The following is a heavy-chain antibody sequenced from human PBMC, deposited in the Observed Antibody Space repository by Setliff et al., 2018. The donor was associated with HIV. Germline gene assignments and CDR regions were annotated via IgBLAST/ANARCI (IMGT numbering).Heavy chain of an antibody. CDR3: ARGIAALTASFDY. J-gene: IGHJ4*02. CDR2: IYPGDSNT. CDR1: GYSFTTYW. D-gene: IGHD2-21*02. V-gene: IGHV5-51*01. Sequence: PGESLKISCKGSGYSFTTYWIGWVRQMPGKGLEWMGIIYPGDSNTRYSPSFQGRVTLSADKSISTAYLQWSSLQTSDSGMYYCARGIAALTASFDYWGQGSLVTVSS.